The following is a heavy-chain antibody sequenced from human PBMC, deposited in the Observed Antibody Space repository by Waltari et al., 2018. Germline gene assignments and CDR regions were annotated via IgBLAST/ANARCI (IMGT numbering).Heavy chain of an antibody. Sequence: QVQLVQSGAEVKKPGSSVKVSCKASGGTFRRYAISWVRPAPGQGLEWMGGIIPIFGTANYAQKFQGRVTITADKSTSTAYMELSSLRSEDTAVYYCASTFSSGYYSQGWFDPWGQGTLVTVSS. CDR3: ASTFSSGYYSQGWFDP. V-gene: IGHV1-69*14. CDR1: GGTFRRYA. CDR2: IIPIFGTA. D-gene: IGHD3-22*01. J-gene: IGHJ5*02.